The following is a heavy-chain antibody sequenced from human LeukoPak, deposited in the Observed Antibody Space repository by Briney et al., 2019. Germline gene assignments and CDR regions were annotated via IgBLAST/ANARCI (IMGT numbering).Heavy chain of an antibody. CDR1: GFTFSDYW. J-gene: IGHJ4*02. V-gene: IGHV3-7*01. CDR2: IKQDGSEK. Sequence: PGGSLRLSCAASGFTFSDYWMSWFRQAPGKGLEWVAKIKQDGSEKSYVDSVKGRFTISRDNAKNSLYLQMNSLRAEDTAVYYCASQGELESYFDYWGQGTLVTVSS. CDR3: ASQGELESYFDY. D-gene: IGHD1-26*01.